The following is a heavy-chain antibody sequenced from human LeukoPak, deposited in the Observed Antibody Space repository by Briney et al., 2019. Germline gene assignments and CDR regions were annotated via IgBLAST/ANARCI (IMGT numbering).Heavy chain of an antibody. J-gene: IGHJ4*02. CDR2: VNHSGST. Sequence: SETLSLTCTVSGGSISSHYWSWIRQPPGKGLEWIGEVNHSGSTNYNPSLKSRVTISIDTSMNQFSLKLSSVTAADTAVYYCARGLRRGLYYYDSSGPTHGFDYWGQGTLATVS. CDR3: ARGLRRGLYYYDSSGPTHGFDY. V-gene: IGHV4-34*01. CDR1: GGSISSHY. D-gene: IGHD3-22*01.